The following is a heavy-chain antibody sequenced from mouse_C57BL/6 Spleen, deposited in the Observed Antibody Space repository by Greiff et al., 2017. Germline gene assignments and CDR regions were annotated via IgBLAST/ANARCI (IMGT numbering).Heavy chain of an antibody. J-gene: IGHJ1*03. CDR2: IYPRSGNT. D-gene: IGHD2-1*01. CDR3: ARRQGGNYNWYFDV. CDR1: GYTFTSYG. Sequence: VQLQQSGAELARPGASVKLSCTASGYTFTSYGISWVKQRTGQGLEWIGEIYPRSGNTYYNEKFKGKATLIAAKSSSTAYMELRRLTSEDSAVYFCARRQGGNYNWYFDVWGTGTTVTVAS. V-gene: IGHV1-81*01.